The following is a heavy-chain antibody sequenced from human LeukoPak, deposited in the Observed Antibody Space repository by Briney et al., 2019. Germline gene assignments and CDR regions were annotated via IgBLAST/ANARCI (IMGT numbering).Heavy chain of an antibody. V-gene: IGHV1-69*13. Sequence: ASVKVSCKASGGTFISYAISWVRQAPGQGLEWMGGIIPIFGTANYAQKFQGRVTITADESTSTAYMELSSLRSEDTAVYYCARDSSECSGGSCFGYWGQGTLVTVSS. CDR2: IIPIFGTA. CDR1: GGTFISYA. D-gene: IGHD2-15*01. CDR3: ARDSSECSGGSCFGY. J-gene: IGHJ4*02.